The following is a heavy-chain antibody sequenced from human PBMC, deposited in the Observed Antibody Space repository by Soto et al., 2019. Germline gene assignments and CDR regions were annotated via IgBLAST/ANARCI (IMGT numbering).Heavy chain of an antibody. Sequence: QVVQSGAEVRRPGSSVKVSCKASGGTFGNFVINWVRQAPGQGLEWMGGITPVFGTPHYAQRFQGRVTIAADASTETVCMEMRGQRVGDTAVYYCAREPTVDTSGYFYYFDFWGEGAL. CDR2: ITPVFGTP. D-gene: IGHD3-22*01. CDR3: AREPTVDTSGYFYYFDF. V-gene: IGHV1-69*01. CDR1: GGTFGNFV. J-gene: IGHJ4*02.